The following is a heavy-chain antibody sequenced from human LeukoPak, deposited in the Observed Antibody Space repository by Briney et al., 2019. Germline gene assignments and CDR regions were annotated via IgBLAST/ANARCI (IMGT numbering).Heavy chain of an antibody. Sequence: GGSLRLSCAASGFTFSSYSMTWVRQAPGKGLEWVSSISSTSTFIYYADSVKGRFTISRDNAKNSLYLQMNSLRPEDMAIYYCARVTILRGVTLDYWGQGTLVTVSS. J-gene: IGHJ4*02. V-gene: IGHV3-21*01. CDR2: ISSTSTFI. CDR1: GFTFSSYS. CDR3: ARVTILRGVTLDY. D-gene: IGHD3-10*01.